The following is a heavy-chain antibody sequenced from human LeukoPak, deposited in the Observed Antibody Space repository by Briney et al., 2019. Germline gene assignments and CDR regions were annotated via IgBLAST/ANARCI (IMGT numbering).Heavy chain of an antibody. CDR2: ISDGGSNT. J-gene: IGHJ6*03. CDR1: GFTFSDYG. D-gene: IGHD4-11*01. CDR3: AREVNYYYYMDV. V-gene: IGHV3-30*01. Sequence: GGSLRLSCSASGFTFSDYGLHWVRQPQGKGLVWVAIISDGGSNTYYGDSVKGRFTVSRDNSKNTLYLQMTSLRVDDTAVYYCAREVNYYYYMDVWGKGTTVTVS.